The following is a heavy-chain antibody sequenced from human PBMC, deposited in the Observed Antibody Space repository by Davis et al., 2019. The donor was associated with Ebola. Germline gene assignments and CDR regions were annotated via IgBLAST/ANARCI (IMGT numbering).Heavy chain of an antibody. V-gene: IGHV1-69*04. D-gene: IGHD3-22*01. CDR3: ARDIVGDY. CDR2: IIPSTGIT. CDR1: GGTFSSYA. J-gene: IGHJ4*02. Sequence: SVKVSCKASGGTFSSYAISWVRQAPGQGLEWMGRIIPSTGITNYAQTFQQRVTISADKSTSTAYMELSSLRSEDTAVYYCARDIVGDYWGQGTLVTVSS.